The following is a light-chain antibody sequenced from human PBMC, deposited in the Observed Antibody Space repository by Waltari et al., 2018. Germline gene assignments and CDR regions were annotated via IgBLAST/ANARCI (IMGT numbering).Light chain of an antibody. Sequence: EIVMTQSPATLSLSPGERATLPCRASRSVNNFLLWYQQKPGQAPRLVMCDGSSRAAGIPARFSGRGSGTDFNLTISSLEPDDFAVYYCQHRANRPPWTFGQGTRVEV. CDR1: RSVNNF. V-gene: IGKV3-11*01. CDR3: QHRANRPPWT. J-gene: IGKJ1*01. CDR2: DGS.